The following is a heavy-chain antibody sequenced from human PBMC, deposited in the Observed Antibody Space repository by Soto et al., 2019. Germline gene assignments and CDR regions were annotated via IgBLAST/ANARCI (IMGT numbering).Heavy chain of an antibody. CDR2: IYPGDSDT. V-gene: IGHV5-51*01. CDR1: GYSFTSYW. CDR3: ARVQWLVRRWGYNWFDP. J-gene: IGHJ5*02. Sequence: GESLKISCKGSGYSFTSYWIGWVRQMPGKGLEWMGIIYPGDSDTRYSPSFQGQVTISADKSISTAYLQWSSLKASDTAMYYCARVQWLVRRWGYNWFDPWGQGTLVTVSS. D-gene: IGHD6-19*01.